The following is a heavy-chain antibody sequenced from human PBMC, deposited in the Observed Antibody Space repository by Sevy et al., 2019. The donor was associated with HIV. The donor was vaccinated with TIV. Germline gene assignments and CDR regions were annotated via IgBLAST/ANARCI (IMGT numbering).Heavy chain of an antibody. CDR2: ISAYNGNT. J-gene: IGHJ6*02. CDR1: GYTFTSYG. Sequence: ASVKVSCKASGYTFTSYGISWVRQAPGQGLEWMGWISAYNGNTNYAQKLQGRVTMTTDTSTSTAYMELRSLRSDDTAVYYCARDGPPLWFGEPPPPRYEGLADYYYYYGMDVWGQGTTVTVSS. V-gene: IGHV1-18*01. D-gene: IGHD3-10*01. CDR3: ARDGPPLWFGEPPPPRYEGLADYYYYYGMDV.